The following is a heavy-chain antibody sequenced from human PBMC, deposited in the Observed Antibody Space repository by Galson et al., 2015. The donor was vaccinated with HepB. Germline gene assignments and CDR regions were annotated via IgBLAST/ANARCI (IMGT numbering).Heavy chain of an antibody. V-gene: IGHV1-2*02. Sequence: SVKVSCKASGYTFTGYYMHWVRQAPGQGLEWMGWINPNSGGTNYAQKFQGRVTMTRDTSISTAYMELSSLKASDTAMYYCARAGWQQLALFDYWGQGTLVTVSS. CDR1: GYTFTGYY. D-gene: IGHD6-13*01. CDR3: ARAGWQQLALFDY. J-gene: IGHJ4*02. CDR2: INPNSGGT.